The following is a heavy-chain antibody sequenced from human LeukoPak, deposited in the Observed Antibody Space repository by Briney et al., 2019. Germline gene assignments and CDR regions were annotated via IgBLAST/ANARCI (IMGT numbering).Heavy chain of an antibody. V-gene: IGHV3-30-3*01. J-gene: IGHJ4*02. CDR2: ISYDGSDK. CDR1: GFIFSSYA. D-gene: IGHD5-24*01. CDR3: ARDTRSYSNYLEMATTKGDY. Sequence: GGSLRLSCAASGFIFSSYAMHWVRQAPGKGLEWVALISYDGSDKYYADSVKGRFTIPRDNAKNSLYLQMNSLRAEDTAVYYCARDTRSYSNYLEMATTKGDYWGQGTLVTVSS.